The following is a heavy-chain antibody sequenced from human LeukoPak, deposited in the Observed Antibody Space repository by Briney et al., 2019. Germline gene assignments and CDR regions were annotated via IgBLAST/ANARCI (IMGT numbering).Heavy chain of an antibody. V-gene: IGHV4-34*01. D-gene: IGHD5-24*01. CDR1: GGSFSGYY. Sequence: SETLSLTCAVYGGSFSGYYWSWIRQPPGKGLEWIGEINHSGGTNYNPSLKSRVTISVDTSKNHFSLNLRSVTAADTAVYYCARRSYNSPFRYWGQGTPVTVSP. CDR3: ARRSYNSPFRY. CDR2: INHSGGT. J-gene: IGHJ4*02.